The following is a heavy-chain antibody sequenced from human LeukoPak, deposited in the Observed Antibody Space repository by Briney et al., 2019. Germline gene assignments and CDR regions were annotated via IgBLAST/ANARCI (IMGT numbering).Heavy chain of an antibody. J-gene: IGHJ3*02. D-gene: IGHD3-22*01. V-gene: IGHV3-21*01. Sequence: PGGSLRLSCAASGFTFSSYSMNWVRQAPGKGLEWVSSISSSSSYIYYPDSVKGRFTISRDNAKNPLYLQMNSLRAEDTAVYYCAFAGGSGSGYYEGAFDIWGQGTMVTVSS. CDR2: ISSSSSYI. CDR1: GFTFSSYS. CDR3: AFAGGSGSGYYEGAFDI.